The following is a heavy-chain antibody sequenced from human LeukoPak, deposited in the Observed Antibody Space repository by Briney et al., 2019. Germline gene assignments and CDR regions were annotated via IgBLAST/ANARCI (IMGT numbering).Heavy chain of an antibody. CDR2: ISSSSSFI. CDR1: GFTFSDYS. J-gene: IGHJ4*02. CDR3: ARGLDSSGWYTGDF. V-gene: IGHV3-21*01. Sequence: GGSLRLSCAASGFTFSDYSMNWVRRAPGKGLEWVSCISSSSSFIYYADSVKGRFTISRDNAKTSLYLQINSLRAEDTAVYYCARGLDSSGWYTGDFWGRGTLVTVSS. D-gene: IGHD6-19*01.